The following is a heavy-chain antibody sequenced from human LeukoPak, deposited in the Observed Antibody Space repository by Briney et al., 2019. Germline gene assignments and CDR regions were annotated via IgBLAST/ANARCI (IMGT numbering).Heavy chain of an antibody. CDR2: IYTTSGSA. D-gene: IGHD6-19*01. V-gene: IGHV4-61*02. CDR3: ARVEAQWVASHWFDP. CDR1: GDSINSKSYY. Sequence: AETLSLTCTVSGDSINSKSYYWTWIRQPAGKGLEWIGRIYTTSGSANYNPSLKSRVLISMDTSKNHISLRLNSVTAADTAVYYCARVEAQWVASHWFDPWGQGAQVTVSS. J-gene: IGHJ5*02.